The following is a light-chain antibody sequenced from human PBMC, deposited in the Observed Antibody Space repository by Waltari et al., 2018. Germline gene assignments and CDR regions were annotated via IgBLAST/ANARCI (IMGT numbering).Light chain of an antibody. CDR3: SSYAGSNNLM. J-gene: IGLJ3*02. Sequence: QSALTQPPSASGSPGQSVTISCTGSSSDVGNYNYVSWYQQHPGKAPKLMIYEVTKRPSGVPGRFSGSKSGNTAALTVSGLQAEDEADYYCSSYAGSNNLMFGGGTKVTVL. V-gene: IGLV2-8*01. CDR1: SSDVGNYNY. CDR2: EVT.